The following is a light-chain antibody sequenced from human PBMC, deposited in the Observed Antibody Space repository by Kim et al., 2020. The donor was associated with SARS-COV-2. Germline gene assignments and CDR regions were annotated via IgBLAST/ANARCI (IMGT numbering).Light chain of an antibody. V-gene: IGLV2-23*01. CDR1: SSDVGSYNL. J-gene: IGLJ3*02. Sequence: QSALTQPASVSGSPGQSITISCTGTSSDVGSYNLVSWYQQHPGKAPKLMIYEGSKRPSGVSNRFFGSKSGNTASLTISGLQAEDEADYYCCSYAGSRVFGGGTQLTVL. CDR2: EGS. CDR3: CSYAGSRV.